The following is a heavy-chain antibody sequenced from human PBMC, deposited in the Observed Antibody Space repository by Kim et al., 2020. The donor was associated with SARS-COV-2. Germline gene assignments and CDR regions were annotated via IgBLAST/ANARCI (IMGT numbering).Heavy chain of an antibody. D-gene: IGHD3-22*01. Sequence: KSRVTISVDTSKNQFSLKLSSVTAADTAVYYCASTYYYDSSGYYYRDFDYWGQGTLVTVSS. V-gene: IGHV4-39*01. CDR3: ASTYYYDSSGYYYRDFDY. J-gene: IGHJ4*02.